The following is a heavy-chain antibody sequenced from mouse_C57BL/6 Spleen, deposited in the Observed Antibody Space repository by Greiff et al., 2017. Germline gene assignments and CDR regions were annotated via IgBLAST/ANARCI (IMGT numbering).Heavy chain of an antibody. Sequence: EVMLVESGGGLVKPGGSLKLSCAASGFTFSDYGMHWVRQAPEKGLEWVAYISSGSSTIYYADTVKGRFTISRDNAQNTLFLQMTSLRSEDTAIYYCARPSTGTDYFDYWGQGTTLTVSS. D-gene: IGHD4-1*02. CDR2: ISSGSSTI. CDR3: ARPSTGTDYFDY. V-gene: IGHV5-17*01. J-gene: IGHJ2*01. CDR1: GFTFSDYG.